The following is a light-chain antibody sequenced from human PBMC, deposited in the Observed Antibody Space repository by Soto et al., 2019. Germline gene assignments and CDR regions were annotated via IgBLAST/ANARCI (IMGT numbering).Light chain of an antibody. CDR3: SSYAGSNNFV. V-gene: IGLV2-8*01. J-gene: IGLJ1*01. Sequence: QSVLTQPPPASGSPGQSVTISCTGTSSDVGGYNYVSWYQQHPGKAPKLMMYEVSKRPSGVPDRFSGSKSGNTASLTVSGLQAEDEADYYCSSYAGSNNFVFGTGTKLTVL. CDR1: SSDVGGYNY. CDR2: EVS.